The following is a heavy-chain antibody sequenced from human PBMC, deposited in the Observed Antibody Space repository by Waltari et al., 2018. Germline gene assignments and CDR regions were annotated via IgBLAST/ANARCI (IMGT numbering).Heavy chain of an antibody. CDR1: GVAINSNRPS. D-gene: IGHD5-12*01. CDR2: VSYSGTT. V-gene: IGHV4-39*01. J-gene: IGHJ3*01. Sequence: QLQLQESGPRLVRPSETLSLIGRVSGVAINSNRPSWAWIRQSPGQGLEWIGPVSYSGTTYISPSLKSRVSVSRDTSKNQVSLILGSVTAADMAVYYCATYIGASVGTAAFDVWGQGTMVTVSS. CDR3: ATYIGASVGTAAFDV.